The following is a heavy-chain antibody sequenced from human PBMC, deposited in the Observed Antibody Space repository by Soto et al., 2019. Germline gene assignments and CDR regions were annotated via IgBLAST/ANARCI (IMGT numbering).Heavy chain of an antibody. J-gene: IGHJ3*02. V-gene: IGHV4-59*06. CDR3: ARFYYYGSGSYSAFDI. CDR1: GGSISSYY. CDR2: IYYSGST. D-gene: IGHD3-10*01. Sequence: PSETLSLTSTVSGGSISSYYWSWIRQHPGKGLEWIGYIYYSGSTYYNPSLKSRVTISVDTSKNQFSLKLSSVTAADTAVYYCARFYYYGSGSYSAFDIWGQGTMVTVSS.